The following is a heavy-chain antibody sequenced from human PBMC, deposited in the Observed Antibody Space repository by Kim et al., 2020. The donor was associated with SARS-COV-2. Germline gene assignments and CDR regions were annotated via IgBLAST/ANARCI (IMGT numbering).Heavy chain of an antibody. D-gene: IGHD6-6*01. CDR3: ARGASSFGY. J-gene: IGHJ4*02. V-gene: IGHV4-59*09. Sequence: NYNPSLESRLTIAVDTSENQFYLQRSSVAAADTAVYYCARGASSFGYWGQGTLVTVSS.